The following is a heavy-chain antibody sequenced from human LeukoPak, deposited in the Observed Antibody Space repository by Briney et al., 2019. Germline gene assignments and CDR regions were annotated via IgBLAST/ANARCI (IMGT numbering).Heavy chain of an antibody. CDR1: GGSFSGYY. Sequence: SETLSLTCAVYGGSFSGYYWSWIRQPPGKGLEWIGEINHSGSTNYNPSLKSRVTISVDTSKNQFSLKLSSVTAADTAVYYCARLSPVVPAATINWFDPWGQGTLVTVSS. V-gene: IGHV4-34*01. CDR2: INHSGST. CDR3: ARLSPVVPAATINWFDP. J-gene: IGHJ5*02. D-gene: IGHD2-2*01.